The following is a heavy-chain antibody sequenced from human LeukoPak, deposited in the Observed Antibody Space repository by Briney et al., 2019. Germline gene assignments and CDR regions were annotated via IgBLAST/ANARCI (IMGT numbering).Heavy chain of an antibody. Sequence: GGSLRLSCAASGFTFSSHWMSWVRQAPGKGLGWVANIKEDGSEKYYVDSVKGRFTISRDNAKNSLCLQMNSLRAEDTAIYYCVRSGGYWGQGTLVTVSS. CDR3: VRSGGY. J-gene: IGHJ4*02. V-gene: IGHV3-7*05. CDR1: GFTFSSHW. CDR2: IKEDGSEK. D-gene: IGHD1-26*01.